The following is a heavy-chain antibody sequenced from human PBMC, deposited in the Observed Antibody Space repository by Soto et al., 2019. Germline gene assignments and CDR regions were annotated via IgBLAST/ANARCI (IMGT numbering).Heavy chain of an antibody. Sequence: GGSLRLSCAASGFTFSSYGMHWVRQAPGKGLEWVAVISYDGSNKYYADSVKGRFTISRDNSKNTLYLQMNSLRAEDTAVDYCAKGADFWSGYIYYYYYGMDVWGQGTTVTVSS. J-gene: IGHJ6*02. CDR3: AKGADFWSGYIYYYYYGMDV. CDR1: GFTFSSYG. V-gene: IGHV3-30*18. D-gene: IGHD3-3*01. CDR2: ISYDGSNK.